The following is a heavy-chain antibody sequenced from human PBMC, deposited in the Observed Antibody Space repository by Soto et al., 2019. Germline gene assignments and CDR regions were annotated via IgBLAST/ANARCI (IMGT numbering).Heavy chain of an antibody. CDR2: IKEDGSEK. CDR1: GFRFSGVW. Sequence: EVQVVESGGGLVQPGGSLRLSCAASGFRFSGVWMNWVRQAPGKGLQWVAIIKEDGSEKYYVDSVNGRFTISRDNAKNSLYRQMDRLRVEDTAVYYCVRGSGFVLDQWGQGTPVTVSS. J-gene: IGHJ4*02. V-gene: IGHV3-7*01. CDR3: VRGSGFVLDQ. D-gene: IGHD6-19*01.